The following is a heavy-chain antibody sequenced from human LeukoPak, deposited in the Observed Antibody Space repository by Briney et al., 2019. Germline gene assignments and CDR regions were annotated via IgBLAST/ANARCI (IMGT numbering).Heavy chain of an antibody. CDR3: ARAYSSGWYFDY. CDR2: ISYDGSNK. D-gene: IGHD6-19*01. Sequence: GGSLRLSCAASGFTFSSYGMHWVRQAPGKGLEWVAVISYDGSNKCYADSVKGRFTISRDNSKNTLYLQMNSLRAEDTAVYYCARAYSSGWYFDYWGQGTLVTVSS. V-gene: IGHV3-30*03. CDR1: GFTFSSYG. J-gene: IGHJ4*02.